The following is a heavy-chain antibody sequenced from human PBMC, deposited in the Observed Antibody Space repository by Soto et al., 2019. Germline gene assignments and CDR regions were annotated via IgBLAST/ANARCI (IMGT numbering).Heavy chain of an antibody. V-gene: IGHV4-4*02. J-gene: IGHJ4*02. CDR3: AREVLGARILDY. CDR2: VYHSGST. D-gene: IGHD1-26*01. CDR1: GGSISSNNW. Sequence: QVQLQESGPGLVKPSGTLSLTCAVSGGSISSNNWWSWVRQPPGKGLEWIGEVYHSGSTNYNPSLKSRVTISVDESKSQFSLKLTSVTAADTAIYYCAREVLGARILDYWGQGTLVTVSS.